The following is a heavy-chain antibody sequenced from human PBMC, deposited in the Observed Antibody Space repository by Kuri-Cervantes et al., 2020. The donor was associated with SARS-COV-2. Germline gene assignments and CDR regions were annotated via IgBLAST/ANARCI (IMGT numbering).Heavy chain of an antibody. D-gene: IGHD4-17*01. J-gene: IGHJ4*02. CDR2: IIPIFGTA. V-gene: IGHV1-69*13. CDR1: GGTFSSYA. CDR3: ARPPEEGAVTTWGNDY. Sequence: SVKVSCQASGGTFSSYAISWVRQAPGQGLEWTGGIIPIFGTANYVQKFQGRVTITADESTSTAYMELSSLRSEDTAVYYCARPPEEGAVTTWGNDYWGQGTLVTVSS.